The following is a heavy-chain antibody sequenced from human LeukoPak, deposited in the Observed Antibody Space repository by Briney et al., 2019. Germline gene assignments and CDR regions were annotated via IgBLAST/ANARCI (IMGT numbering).Heavy chain of an antibody. CDR3: TRGGDSDY. D-gene: IGHD2-21*02. V-gene: IGHV3-73*01. Sequence: PGGSLRLSCEASGFTFSGSTMHWVRQASGEGLEWVGRIKSKANNYATAYAASVKGRFTISRDDSKNTAYLQVNSLKTEDTAVYYCTRGGDSDYWGQGTLVTVSS. J-gene: IGHJ4*02. CDR2: IKSKANNYAT. CDR1: GFTFSGST.